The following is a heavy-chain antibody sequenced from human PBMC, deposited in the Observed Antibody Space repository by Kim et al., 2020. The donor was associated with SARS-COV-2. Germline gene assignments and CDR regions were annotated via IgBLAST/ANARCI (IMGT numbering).Heavy chain of an antibody. J-gene: IGHJ4*02. Sequence: GGSLRLSCAASGFTFDDYAMHWVRQAPGKGLEWVSGISWNSGSIGYADSVKGRFTISRDNAKNSLYLQMNSLRAEDTALYYCAKIGGDSSVWLDYWGQGT. V-gene: IGHV3-9*01. CDR2: ISWNSGSI. D-gene: IGHD6-19*01. CDR3: AKIGGDSSVWLDY. CDR1: GFTFDDYA.